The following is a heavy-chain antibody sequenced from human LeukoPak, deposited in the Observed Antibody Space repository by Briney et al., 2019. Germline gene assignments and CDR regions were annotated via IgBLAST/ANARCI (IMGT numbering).Heavy chain of an antibody. CDR2: IYPDDSNT. V-gene: IGHV5-51*01. J-gene: IGHJ6*03. D-gene: IGHD6-13*01. Sequence: GESLKISCKGSGYIFAYYWIGWARQMPGKGLEWMGIIYPDDSNTIYSPSFEGQVTISADKSISTAYLEWSSLKASDTAMYYCARQGAVGTYHYYYMDVWGKGTSVTVSS. CDR3: ARQGAVGTYHYYYMDV. CDR1: GYIFAYYW.